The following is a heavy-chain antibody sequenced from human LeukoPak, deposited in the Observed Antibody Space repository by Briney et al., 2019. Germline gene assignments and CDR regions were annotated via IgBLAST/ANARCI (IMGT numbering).Heavy chain of an antibody. Sequence: GGSLRLSCAASGFTFSSYAMHWVRQAPGKGLEWVAAISYDGSNKYYADSVKGRFTISRDNSKNTLYLQMNSLRAEDTAVYCCARDLVGIVNNAFDIWGQGTMVTVSS. CDR3: ARDLVGIVNNAFDI. V-gene: IGHV3-30-3*01. CDR1: GFTFSSYA. D-gene: IGHD3-22*01. CDR2: ISYDGSNK. J-gene: IGHJ3*02.